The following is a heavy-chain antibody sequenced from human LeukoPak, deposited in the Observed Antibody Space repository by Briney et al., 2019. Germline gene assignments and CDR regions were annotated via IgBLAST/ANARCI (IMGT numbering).Heavy chain of an antibody. CDR2: ISYDGSNK. CDR1: GFTFSSYA. D-gene: IGHD2-2*01. J-gene: IGHJ4*02. V-gene: IGHV3-30-3*01. CDR3: ASDALFQLLRYFDY. Sequence: GGSLRLSCAASGFTFSSYAMHWVRQAPGKGLEWVAVISYDGSNKYYADSVKGRFTISRDNSKNSLYLQMNSLRAEDTAVYYCASDALFQLLRYFDYWGQGSLVTVSS.